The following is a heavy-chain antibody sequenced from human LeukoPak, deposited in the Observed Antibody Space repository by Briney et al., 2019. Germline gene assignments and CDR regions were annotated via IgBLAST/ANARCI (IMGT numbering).Heavy chain of an antibody. CDR1: GFNFRNYW. CDR2: IIGGGGLT. D-gene: IGHD1-20*01. J-gene: IGHJ4*02. CDR3: VRDGHNWNFDY. Sequence: GGSLRLSCAASGFNFRNYWMHWVRQAPGKGLVWVSRIIGGGGLTHYADSVKGRFTISRDNAKNMLYLQMHSLRVEDTAFYFCVRDGHNWNFDYWGQGSLVTVSS. V-gene: IGHV3-74*01.